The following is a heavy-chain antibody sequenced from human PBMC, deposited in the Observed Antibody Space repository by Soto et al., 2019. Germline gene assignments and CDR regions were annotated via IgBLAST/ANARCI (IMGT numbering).Heavy chain of an antibody. CDR2: IYWDDDK. D-gene: IGHD3-10*01. V-gene: IGHV2-5*02. Sequence: QITLKESGPTLVKPTQTLTLTCTLSGVSLSTTGVGVGWIRQPPGKALEWLALIYWDDDKRYSPSLKSRLTIPKDTSKNQVVLTMTSLDPVDTTTYYCAHRLSGDGSFDIWGQGTMVTVSS. J-gene: IGHJ3*02. CDR3: AHRLSGDGSFDI. CDR1: GVSLSTTGVG.